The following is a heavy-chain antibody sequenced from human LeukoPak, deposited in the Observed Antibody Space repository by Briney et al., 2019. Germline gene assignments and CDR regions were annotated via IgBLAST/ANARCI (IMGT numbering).Heavy chain of an antibody. D-gene: IGHD2-2*01. CDR1: GFTFSSYW. CDR3: ARGDIVVVPAANYFDY. CDR2: IKQDGSEK. J-gene: IGHJ4*02. Sequence: PGGSLRLSCAASGFTFSSYWMSWVRQAPGKGLEWVANIKQDGSEKYYVDSVKGRFTISRGNAKNSLYLQMNSLRAEDTAVYYCARGDIVVVPAANYFDYWGQGTLVTVSS. V-gene: IGHV3-7*01.